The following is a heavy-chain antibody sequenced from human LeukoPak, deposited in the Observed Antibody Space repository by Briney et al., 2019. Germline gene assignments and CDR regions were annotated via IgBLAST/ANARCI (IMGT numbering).Heavy chain of an antibody. J-gene: IGHJ4*02. V-gene: IGHV3-33*01. CDR2: IWYDGSNK. CDR3: ARETMSSSWAYDY. CDR1: GFTFSSYG. Sequence: GGSLRLSCAASGFTFSSYGMHWVRQAPGKGLEWVAVIWYDGSNKYYADSVKGRFTISRDNAENSLFLQMISLRDEDTAVYYCARETMSSSWAYDYWGQGTLVTVSS. D-gene: IGHD6-13*01.